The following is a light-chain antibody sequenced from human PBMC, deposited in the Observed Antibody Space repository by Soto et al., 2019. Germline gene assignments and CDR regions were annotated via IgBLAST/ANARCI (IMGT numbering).Light chain of an antibody. Sequence: EIVLTQSPGTLSLSPGERATLSCRASQSVTSNYLAWYQQKPGQAPRLLFFGASIRATGIPDRFSGSGSGTDFTLTISRLEPEGFAVYYCQQYGSSGTFGQGTKVDIK. J-gene: IGKJ1*01. CDR1: QSVTSNY. V-gene: IGKV3-20*01. CDR3: QQYGSSGT. CDR2: GAS.